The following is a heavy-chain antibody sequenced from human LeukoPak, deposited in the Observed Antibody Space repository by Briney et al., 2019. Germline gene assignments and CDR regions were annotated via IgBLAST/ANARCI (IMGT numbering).Heavy chain of an antibody. CDR2: VDLGGPR. J-gene: IGHJ5*02. CDR3: AREGAYCSGTDCFATTVDA. CDR1: GYSISSGDYY. Sequence: SQTLSLTCNVSGYSISSGDYYWTWIRQPAGKGLEWIGRVDLGGPRSYNHSLISRVTVSVDSSKNQFSLSLTSVTAADTATYYCAREGAYCSGTDCFATTVDAWGPGALVTVSS. D-gene: IGHD2-2*01. V-gene: IGHV4-61*02.